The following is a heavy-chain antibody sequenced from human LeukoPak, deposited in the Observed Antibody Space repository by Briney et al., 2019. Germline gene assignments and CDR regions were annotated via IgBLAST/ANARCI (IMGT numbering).Heavy chain of an antibody. CDR2: ISSTGSRI. V-gene: IGHV3-48*01. D-gene: IGHD3-10*01. CDR1: RSSFSLYN. CDR3: ASTYGSGSPPYGMDV. Sequence: GGSLRLSCAASRSSFSLYNMNWVRQAPGKGLEWVSYISSTGSRIYYADSVKGRFTISRDNSKNTLYLQMNSLRAEDTAVYYCASTYGSGSPPYGMDVWGQGTTVTVSS. J-gene: IGHJ6*02.